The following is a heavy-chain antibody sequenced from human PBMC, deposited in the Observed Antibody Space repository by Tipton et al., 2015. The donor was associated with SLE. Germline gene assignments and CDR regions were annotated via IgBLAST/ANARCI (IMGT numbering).Heavy chain of an antibody. CDR3: ARGAPTHRDFDL. Sequence: TLSLTCAVSGYSISISSGYYWGWIRQPAGKGLEWIGYIYTSGSTNYNPSLKSRVTISVDTSKNQFSLKLSSVTAADTAVYYCARGAPTHRDFDLWGRGTLVTVSS. V-gene: IGHV4-61*09. D-gene: IGHD4-17*01. CDR1: GYSISISSGYY. J-gene: IGHJ2*01. CDR2: IYTSGST.